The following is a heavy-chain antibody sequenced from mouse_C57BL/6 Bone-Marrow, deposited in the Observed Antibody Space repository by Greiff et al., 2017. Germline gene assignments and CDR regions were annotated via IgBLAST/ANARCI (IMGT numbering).Heavy chain of an antibody. V-gene: IGHV5-17*01. CDR1: GFTFSDYG. CDR2: ISSGSSTI. Sequence: VQLQQSGGGLVKPGGSLKLSCAASGFTFSDYGMHWVRQAPEKGLEWVAYISSGSSTIYYADTVKGRFTISRDNAKNTLFLQMTSLRSEDTAMYYCARPGVTTWFAYWGQGTLVTVSA. J-gene: IGHJ3*01. CDR3: ARPGVTTWFAY. D-gene: IGHD2-2*01.